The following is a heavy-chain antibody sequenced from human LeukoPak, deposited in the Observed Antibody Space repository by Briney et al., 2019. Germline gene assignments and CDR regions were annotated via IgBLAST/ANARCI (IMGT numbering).Heavy chain of an antibody. Sequence: SETLSLTCTVSGGPVSSGSYYWSWIRQPPGMGLEWIGYIYYSGSTNYNPSLKSRVTISVDTSKNQFSLKLSSVTAADTAVYYCARDGHRDNSSSWYSPYYYYYYGMDVWGQGTTVTVSS. CDR2: IYYSGST. J-gene: IGHJ6*02. CDR3: ARDGHRDNSSSWYSPYYYYYYGMDV. V-gene: IGHV4-61*01. D-gene: IGHD6-13*01. CDR1: GGPVSSGSYY.